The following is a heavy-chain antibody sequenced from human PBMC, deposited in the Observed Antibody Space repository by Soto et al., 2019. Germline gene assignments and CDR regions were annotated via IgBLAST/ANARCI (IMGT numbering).Heavy chain of an antibody. J-gene: IGHJ4*02. Sequence: QVQLVESGGGVVQPGRSLRLSCAASGFTFSSYGMHWVRQAPGEGLEWVAVISYDGSNKYFADSVKGRFTISRDNSKNELYLQMNSLRAEYTAVYYCAKDGYRYGYGGFDYWGQATLVTVSS. CDR3: AKDGYRYGYGGFDY. CDR1: GFTFSSYG. D-gene: IGHD5-18*01. V-gene: IGHV3-30*18. CDR2: ISYDGSNK.